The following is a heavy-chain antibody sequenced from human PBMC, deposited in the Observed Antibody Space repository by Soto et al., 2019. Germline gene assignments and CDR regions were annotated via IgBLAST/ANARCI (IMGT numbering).Heavy chain of an antibody. CDR2: INPKSGGT. D-gene: IGHD2-8*01. CDR3: ARGYSTDCSNGVCSFFYNHEMDV. CDR1: GYSFTDYH. J-gene: IGHJ6*02. V-gene: IGHV1-2*04. Sequence: ASVKVSCKASGYSFTDYHIHWVRQAPGQGLEWLGRINPKSGGTSTAQKFQGWVTMTRDRSISTVYMELTRLRSDDTAVYFCARGYSTDCSNGVCSFFYNHEMDVWGQGTTVTVSS.